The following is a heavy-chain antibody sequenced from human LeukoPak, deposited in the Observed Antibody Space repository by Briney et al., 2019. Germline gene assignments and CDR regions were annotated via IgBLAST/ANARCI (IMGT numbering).Heavy chain of an antibody. V-gene: IGHV4-39*01. CDR3: ASITASSTSWYHFDN. CDR1: GGSVSSSNHH. Sequence: PSETLSLTCNVSGGSVSSSNHHWAWIRQSPGMGLEWVGTFFSTGRTSQNPDPSLKGRVTLTVETSRSQFYLQLRSLTAADTAIFYCASITASSTSWYHFDNWGQGTLVTVSS. J-gene: IGHJ4*02. CDR2: FFSTGRT. D-gene: IGHD6-13*01.